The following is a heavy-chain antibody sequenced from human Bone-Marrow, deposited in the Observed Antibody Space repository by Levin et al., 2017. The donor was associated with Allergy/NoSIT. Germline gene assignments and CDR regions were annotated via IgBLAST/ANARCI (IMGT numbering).Heavy chain of an antibody. Sequence: SCAASGFTFSSYAMSWVRQAAGKGLEWVSVISGSGGSTNYADSVKGRFTISRDNSKNTLYLQMNSLRAEDTAVYYCAKGRSGIPHDYWGQGTLVTVS. J-gene: IGHJ4*02. CDR1: GFTFSSYA. D-gene: IGHD1-26*01. CDR2: ISGSGGST. CDR3: AKGRSGIPHDY. V-gene: IGHV3-23*01.